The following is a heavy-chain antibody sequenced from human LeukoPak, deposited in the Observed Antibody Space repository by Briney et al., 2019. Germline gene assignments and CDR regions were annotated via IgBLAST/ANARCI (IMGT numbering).Heavy chain of an antibody. Sequence: GGSLRLSCAASGFSFSSYWMSWVRQAPGKGLEWVAHINQDGSEKYYVDSVKGRFTISRDNAKNSLYLQMNSLRAEDTAVYYCARDYTYYDILTGYSTNYYFDYWGQGTLVTVSS. CDR2: INQDGSEK. CDR3: ARDYTYYDILTGYSTNYYFDY. V-gene: IGHV3-7*01. CDR1: GFSFSSYW. J-gene: IGHJ4*02. D-gene: IGHD3-9*01.